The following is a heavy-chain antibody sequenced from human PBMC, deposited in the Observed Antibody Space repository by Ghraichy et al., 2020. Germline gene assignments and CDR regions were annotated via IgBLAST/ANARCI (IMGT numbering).Heavy chain of an antibody. D-gene: IGHD1-26*01. Sequence: GESLNISCAASGFTFSSYWMSWVRQAPGKGLEWVANIKQDGSEKYYVDSVKGRFTISRDNAKNSLYLQMNSLRAEDTAVYYCARDKWEWELQGFNYWGQGTLVTVSS. V-gene: IGHV3-7*01. CDR3: ARDKWEWELQGFNY. J-gene: IGHJ4*02. CDR2: IKQDGSEK. CDR1: GFTFSSYW.